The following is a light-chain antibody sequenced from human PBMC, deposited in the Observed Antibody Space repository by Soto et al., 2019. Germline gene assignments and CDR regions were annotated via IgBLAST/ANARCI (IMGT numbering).Light chain of an antibody. CDR3: QQYNNWSRAT. Sequence: ETVMTQSPATLSVSPGERATLSCRASQSISSNLAWYQQKPGQAPRLLMFRTSTRATGVPARFSGSGSGTEFNITISSLQSEDFAVYYCQQYNNWSRATFGGGTKVDIK. V-gene: IGKV3-15*01. CDR1: QSISSN. J-gene: IGKJ4*01. CDR2: RTS.